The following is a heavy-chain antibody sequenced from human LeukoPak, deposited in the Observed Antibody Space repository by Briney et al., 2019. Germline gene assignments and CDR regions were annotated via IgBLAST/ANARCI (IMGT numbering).Heavy chain of an antibody. CDR1: GGSINSAGFS. CDR2: TFHSGNT. V-gene: IGHV4-30-2*01. Sequence: SETLSLTCTVSGGSINSAGFSWTWIRQPPGKGLEWIGYTFHSGNTYYSPSLKSRVTVSMDRSKNQFSLKLTSVTAADTAVYFCGRGSPRYGVTYWGQGTLVTVSS. J-gene: IGHJ4*02. CDR3: GRGSPRYGVTY. D-gene: IGHD4-17*01.